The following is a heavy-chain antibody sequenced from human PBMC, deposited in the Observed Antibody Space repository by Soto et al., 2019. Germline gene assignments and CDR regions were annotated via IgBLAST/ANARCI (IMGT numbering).Heavy chain of an antibody. CDR1: GFTFSSYS. D-gene: IGHD5-18*01. J-gene: IGHJ4*02. CDR2: ISSSSSTI. CDR3: ARDHTRFGLDTAMDTGFDY. V-gene: IGHV3-48*02. Sequence: GSLRLSCAASGFTFSSYSMNWVRQAPGKGLEWVSYISSSSSTIYYADSVKGRFTISRDNAKNSLYLQMNSLRDEDTAVCYCARDHTRFGLDTAMDTGFDYWGQGTLVTVYS.